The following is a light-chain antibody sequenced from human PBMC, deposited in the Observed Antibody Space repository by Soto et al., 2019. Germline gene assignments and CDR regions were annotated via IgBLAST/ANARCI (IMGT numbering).Light chain of an antibody. CDR2: LVS. CDR3: MQALQPPLT. Sequence: EIVLTQSPLSLPVTHVEPASISFRSSQSLLHSNGYNYVDWYLQKPGQSPKLLIYLVSNRASGVPDRFSGSGSGTDFTLKISRVEAEDVGLYYCMQALQPPLTFGQGTRLEIK. CDR1: QSLLHSNGYNY. J-gene: IGKJ5*01. V-gene: IGKV2-28*01.